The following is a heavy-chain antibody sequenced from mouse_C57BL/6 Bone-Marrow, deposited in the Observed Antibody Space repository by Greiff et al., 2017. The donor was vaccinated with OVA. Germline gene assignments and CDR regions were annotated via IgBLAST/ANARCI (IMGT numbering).Heavy chain of an antibody. Sequence: VQLQQPGTELVKPGASVKLSCKASGYTFTSYWMHWVKQRPGQGLEWIGNINPSNGGTNYNEKFKSQATLTVDKSSSTAYMQLSSRTSEDSAVYYCARRGYYYGSSYWYFDVWGTGTTVTVSS. CDR2: INPSNGGT. V-gene: IGHV1-53*01. CDR1: GYTFTSYW. CDR3: ARRGYYYGSSYWYFDV. J-gene: IGHJ1*03. D-gene: IGHD1-1*01.